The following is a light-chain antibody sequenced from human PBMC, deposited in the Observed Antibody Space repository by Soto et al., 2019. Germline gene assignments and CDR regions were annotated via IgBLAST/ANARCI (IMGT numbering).Light chain of an antibody. J-gene: IGKJ2*01. Sequence: DIVMTQSPDSLAVSLGERATINCKSSQSVLYSSNNKNYLAWYQQKPGQPPKLLIYWASTRESGVPDRCSGSASGTDFTLTISSLQAEDVAVYYCQQYYSTPPYTFGQGTRLEIK. CDR2: WAS. V-gene: IGKV4-1*01. CDR1: QSVLYSSNNKNY. CDR3: QQYYSTPPYT.